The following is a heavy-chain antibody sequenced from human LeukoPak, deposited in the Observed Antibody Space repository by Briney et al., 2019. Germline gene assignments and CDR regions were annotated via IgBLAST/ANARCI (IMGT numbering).Heavy chain of an antibody. Sequence: ASVKVSCKASGYTFSSYYMHWVRQAPGQGLEWMGIINPSGGSSAYAQKFQGRVTMTSDTSTRTVYMELSSLRSEDTAMYYCVRDPTVITSSRITIFGVAKSPHNWFDPWGQGTLVTVSS. CDR2: INPSGGSS. V-gene: IGHV1-46*01. D-gene: IGHD3-3*01. CDR1: GYTFSSYY. J-gene: IGHJ5*02. CDR3: VRDPTVITSSRITIFGVAKSPHNWFDP.